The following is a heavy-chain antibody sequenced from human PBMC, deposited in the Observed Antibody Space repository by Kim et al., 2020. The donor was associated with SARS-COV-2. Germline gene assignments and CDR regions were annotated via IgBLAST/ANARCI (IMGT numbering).Heavy chain of an antibody. CDR2: IKQDGSEK. CDR3: ATRPQHENSPYFGVFDY. D-gene: IGHD3-3*01. Sequence: GGSLRLSCGASGFTFSTYWMSWVRQSPGKGLEWVANIKQDGSEKYYVDSVKGRFAISRDNARSSLYLQMNSLRADDTAVYYCATRPQHENSPYFGVFDYWGQGALVTVSS. J-gene: IGHJ4*02. V-gene: IGHV3-7*03. CDR1: GFTFSTYW.